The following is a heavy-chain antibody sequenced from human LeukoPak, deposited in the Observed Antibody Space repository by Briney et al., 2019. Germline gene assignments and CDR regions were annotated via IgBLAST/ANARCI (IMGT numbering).Heavy chain of an antibody. CDR1: GYSISSGYY. J-gene: IGHJ4*02. CDR3: ARGALDS. CDR2: IYQSGDT. V-gene: IGHV4-38-2*02. Sequence: SETLSLTCTVSGYSISSGYYWGWIRQPPGKGLELIGSIYQSGDTYYNPSLKSRVTISVDTSKNQFSLKLSSVTAADTAVYYCARGALDSWGQGTLVTVSS.